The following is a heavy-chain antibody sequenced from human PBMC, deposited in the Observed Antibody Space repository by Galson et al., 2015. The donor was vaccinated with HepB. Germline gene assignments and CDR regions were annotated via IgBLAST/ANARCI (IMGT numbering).Heavy chain of an antibody. CDR2: ISSFSSYI. D-gene: IGHD3-9*01. CDR3: AALDILTDGYFDS. Sequence: SLRLSCAGSGFIFRTYSMDWVRQAPGKGLEWVSSISSFSSYIYYGDSVKGRFTISRDNAKNTLYLQMNSLRAEDTAVYYCAALDILTDGYFDSWGQGTLVTVSA. V-gene: IGHV3-21*06. J-gene: IGHJ4*02. CDR1: GFIFRTYS.